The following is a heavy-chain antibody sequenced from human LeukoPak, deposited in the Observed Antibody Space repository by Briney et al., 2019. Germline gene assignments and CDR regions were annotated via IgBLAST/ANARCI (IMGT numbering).Heavy chain of an antibody. J-gene: IGHJ4*02. CDR1: GGSISSGSYY. Sequence: PSQTLSLTCTVSGGSISSGSYYWSWIRQPAGKGLEWIGRIYTSGSTNYNPSLKSRVTISVDTSKNQFSLKLSSVTAADTAVYYCARGDLAAAGYFDYWGQRTLVTVSS. CDR2: IYTSGST. CDR3: ARGDLAAAGYFDY. D-gene: IGHD6-13*01. V-gene: IGHV4-61*02.